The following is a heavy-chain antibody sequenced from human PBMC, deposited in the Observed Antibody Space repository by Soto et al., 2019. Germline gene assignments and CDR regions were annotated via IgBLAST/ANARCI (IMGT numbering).Heavy chain of an antibody. V-gene: IGHV4-59*08. D-gene: IGHD3-10*01. J-gene: IGHJ4*02. CDR1: GGSIRSYY. CDR2: IYSSGST. Sequence: SETLSLNCTVSGGSIRSYYWSWIRQPPGKGLEWIGYIYSSGSTSYNPSLKSRVTISVDTSKNQFSLKLNSVTAADTAVYYCARLESYYFDYWGQGTLVTVSS. CDR3: ARLESYYFDY.